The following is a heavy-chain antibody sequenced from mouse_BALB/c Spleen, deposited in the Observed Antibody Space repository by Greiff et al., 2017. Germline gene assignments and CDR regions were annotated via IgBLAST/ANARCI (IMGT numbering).Heavy chain of an antibody. D-gene: IGHD2-4*01. CDR3: ARWTIRTAMDY. V-gene: IGHV14-1*02. Sequence: EVQLQQSGAELVRPGALVKLSCKASGFNIKDYYMHWVKQRPEQGLEWIGWIDPENGNTIYDPKFQGKASITADTSSNTAYLQLSSLTSEDTAVYYCARWTIRTAMDYWGQGTSVTVSS. J-gene: IGHJ4*01. CDR2: IDPENGNT. CDR1: GFNIKDYY.